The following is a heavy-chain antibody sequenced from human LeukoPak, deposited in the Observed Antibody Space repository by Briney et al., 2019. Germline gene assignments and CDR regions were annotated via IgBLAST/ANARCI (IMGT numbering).Heavy chain of an antibody. CDR3: ARTPMATIYADY. D-gene: IGHD5-24*01. J-gene: IGHJ4*02. V-gene: IGHV4-59*01. CDR2: IYYSGST. CDR1: GGSISSYY. Sequence: SETLSLTCTVSGGSISSYYWSWIRQPPGKGLEWIGYIYYSGSTNYNPSLKSRVTISVDMSKNQFSLKLSSVTAADTAVYYCARTPMATIYADYWGQGTLVTVSS.